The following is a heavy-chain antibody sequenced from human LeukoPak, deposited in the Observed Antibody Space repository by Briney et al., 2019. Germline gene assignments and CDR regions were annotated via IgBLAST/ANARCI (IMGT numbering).Heavy chain of an antibody. Sequence: GRSLRLSCAASGFTFSSYAMHWVRQAPGKGLEWVEVISLDGSNKYYADSVKGRFTISRDNSKNTLYLQMNSLRAEDTAVYYCAKYYASNYYYGMDVWGQGTTVTVSS. D-gene: IGHD3-10*01. CDR1: GFTFSSYA. J-gene: IGHJ6*02. CDR2: ISLDGSNK. V-gene: IGHV3-30*18. CDR3: AKYYASNYYYGMDV.